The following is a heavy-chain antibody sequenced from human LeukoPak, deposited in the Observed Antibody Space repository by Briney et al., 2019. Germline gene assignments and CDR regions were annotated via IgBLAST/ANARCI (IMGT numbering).Heavy chain of an antibody. D-gene: IGHD3-22*01. CDR1: GFTFSSYS. Sequence: PGGSLRLSCVASGFTFSSYSMNWVRQAPGKGLEWVSYISSSSSSTIYYADSVKGRFTISRDNAKNSLYLQMNSLRAEDTAVYYCARDGNQYYYDSSGYPYYFDYWGQGTLVTVSS. CDR3: ARDGNQYYYDSSGYPYYFDY. CDR2: ISSSSSSTI. V-gene: IGHV3-48*01. J-gene: IGHJ4*02.